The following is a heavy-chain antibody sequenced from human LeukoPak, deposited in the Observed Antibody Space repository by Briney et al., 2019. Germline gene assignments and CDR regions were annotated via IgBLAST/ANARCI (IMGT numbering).Heavy chain of an antibody. D-gene: IGHD1-26*01. J-gene: IGHJ4*02. Sequence: GGSLRLSCAASGFTFSSYGMSWVRQASGKGLEWVSAISGSGGSTYYADSVKGRFTISRDNSKNTLYLQMNSLRAEDTAVYYCAKAPLFYSGSYFDYWGQGTLVTVSS. CDR3: AKAPLFYSGSYFDY. V-gene: IGHV3-23*01. CDR1: GFTFSSYG. CDR2: ISGSGGST.